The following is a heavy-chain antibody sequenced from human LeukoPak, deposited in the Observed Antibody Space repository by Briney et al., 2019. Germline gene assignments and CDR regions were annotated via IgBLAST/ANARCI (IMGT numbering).Heavy chain of an antibody. CDR2: ILYDGSNK. V-gene: IGHV3-30*18. Sequence: PGRSLRLSCAASGFTFSNYGMHWVRQAPGKGLEWVAVILYDGSNKYYADSVKGRFTISRDNSKNTLYLQMNSLRAEDTAVYYCAKLTPPMVRGVIINPDYWGQGTLVTVSS. D-gene: IGHD3-10*01. J-gene: IGHJ4*02. CDR3: AKLTPPMVRGVIINPDY. CDR1: GFTFSNYG.